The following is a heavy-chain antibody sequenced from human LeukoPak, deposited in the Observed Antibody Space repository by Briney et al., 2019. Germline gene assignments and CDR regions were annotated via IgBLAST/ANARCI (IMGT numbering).Heavy chain of an antibody. V-gene: IGHV6-1*01. Sequence: SQTLSLTCAISGXSVSSTSSAWNWIRQSPSRGLECLGRTYFRSQWYSDYAVSVRGRISINADTSKNQFSLQLNSVTPEDTAIYFCARYTYTFYLDYWGQGTVVTVSS. D-gene: IGHD2/OR15-2a*01. CDR2: TYFRSQWYS. CDR3: ARYTYTFYLDY. CDR1: GXSVSSTSSA. J-gene: IGHJ4*02.